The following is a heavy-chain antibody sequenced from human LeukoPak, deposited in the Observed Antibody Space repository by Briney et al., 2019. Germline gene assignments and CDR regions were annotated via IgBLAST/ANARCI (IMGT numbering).Heavy chain of an antibody. Sequence: SETLSLTCTVSGGSISGHYWTWIRQPPGKGLEWIGQIHYSGRPDYNPSLKSRVTISVDTSKNQLSLKVTTVTGADTAVYYCARFGVDYDMDVWGQGTTVTVSS. V-gene: IGHV4-59*11. CDR1: GGSISGHY. CDR3: ARFGVDYDMDV. CDR2: IHYSGRP. D-gene: IGHD3-16*01. J-gene: IGHJ6*02.